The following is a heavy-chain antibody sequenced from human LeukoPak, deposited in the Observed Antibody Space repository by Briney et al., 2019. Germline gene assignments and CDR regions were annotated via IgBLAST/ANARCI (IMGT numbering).Heavy chain of an antibody. Sequence: SETLSLTCTVSGGSISSYYWSWIRQPPGKGLEWIGYIYYGGSTNYNPSLKSRVTISVDTSKNQFSLKLSSVTAADTAVYYCARDLGCGGDCYAFDIWGQGTMVTVSS. V-gene: IGHV4-59*01. CDR1: GGSISSYY. J-gene: IGHJ3*02. CDR3: ARDLGCGGDCYAFDI. CDR2: IYYGGST. D-gene: IGHD2-21*02.